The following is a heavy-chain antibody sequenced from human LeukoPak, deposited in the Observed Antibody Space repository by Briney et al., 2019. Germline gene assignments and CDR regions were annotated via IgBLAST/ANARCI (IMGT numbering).Heavy chain of an antibody. CDR1: GFTFSSYW. J-gene: IGHJ5*02. V-gene: IGHV3-74*01. Sequence: GGSLRLSCAASGFTFSSYWMHWVRQAPGKGLVWVSGINSDGSGTNYADSVKGRFTISRDNAKNTLYLQMNSLRGEDTAVYYCARVAVAGTNNWFDPWGQGTLVTVSS. D-gene: IGHD6-19*01. CDR2: INSDGSGT. CDR3: ARVAVAGTNNWFDP.